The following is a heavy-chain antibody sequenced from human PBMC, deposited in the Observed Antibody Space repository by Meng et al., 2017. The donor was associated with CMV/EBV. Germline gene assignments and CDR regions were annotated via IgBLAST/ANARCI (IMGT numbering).Heavy chain of an antibody. Sequence: SGSTFTGYYLHWARQAPGQGLEWMGWINPASGATILAQKFQGRVTMTRDTSLTTAYMELNRLRSDDTAVYYCATSSVEVMIYAGLDYWGQGTLVTVSS. CDR1: GSTFTGYY. CDR3: ATSSVEVMIYAGLDY. CDR2: INPASGAT. V-gene: IGHV1-2*02. D-gene: IGHD2/OR15-2a*01. J-gene: IGHJ4*02.